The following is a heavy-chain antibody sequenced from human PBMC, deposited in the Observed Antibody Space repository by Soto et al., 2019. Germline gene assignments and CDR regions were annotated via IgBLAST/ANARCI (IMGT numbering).Heavy chain of an antibody. CDR3: VKGEYYYDSSGYYPFDY. D-gene: IGHD3-22*01. J-gene: IGHJ4*02. Sequence: PGGSLRRSCSASGFTFSSYALHWVRQAPGKGLEYVSSISTNGGSTHYADSVKGRFTISRDNSKNTQYLQMSSLRADDTAVYYCVKGEYYYDSSGYYPFDYWGQGT. CDR1: GFTFSSYA. V-gene: IGHV3-64D*06. CDR2: ISTNGGST.